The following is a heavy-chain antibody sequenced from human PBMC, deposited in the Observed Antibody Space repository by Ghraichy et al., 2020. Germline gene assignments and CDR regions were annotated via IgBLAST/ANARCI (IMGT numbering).Heavy chain of an antibody. V-gene: IGHV3-48*04. J-gene: IGHJ6*02. D-gene: IGHD5-18*01. CDR3: ARDRWDVDTAMVLNLYYYYYGMDV. Sequence: GSLRLSCAASGFTFSSYSMNWVRQAPGKGLEWVSYISSSSSTIYYADSVKGRFTISRDNAKNSLYLQMNSLRAEDTAVYYCARDRWDVDTAMVLNLYYYYYGMDVWGQGTTVTVSS. CDR2: ISSSSSTI. CDR1: GFTFSSYS.